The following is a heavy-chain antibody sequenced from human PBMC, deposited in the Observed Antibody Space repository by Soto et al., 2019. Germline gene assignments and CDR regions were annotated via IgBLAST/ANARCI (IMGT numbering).Heavy chain of an antibody. CDR3: VRDASSGYRGWWDP. CDR1: GYTFTSYA. CDR2: INAGNGDR. V-gene: IGHV1-3*01. J-gene: IGHJ5*02. D-gene: IGHD5-12*01. Sequence: GASVKVSCKASGYTFTSYAMHWVRQAPGQRLEWMGWINAGNGDRIYAQKFQGRVILTTDTATNTAYMELGSLRSDDTAVYYCVRDASSGYRGWWDPWGQGTLVTVSS.